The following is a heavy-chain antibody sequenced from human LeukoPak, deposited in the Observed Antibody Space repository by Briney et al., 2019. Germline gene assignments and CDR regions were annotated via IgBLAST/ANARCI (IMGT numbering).Heavy chain of an antibody. Sequence: PSQTLSLPCTVSGGSISSGGYYWSWIRQHPGKGLEWIGYIYYSGSTYYNPSLKSRLTISVDTSKNQFSLKLSSVTAADTALYYCARDGEYCSSTSCYFDPWGQGILVTVSS. CDR2: IYYSGST. CDR1: GGSISSGGYY. CDR3: ARDGEYCSSTSCYFDP. J-gene: IGHJ5*02. D-gene: IGHD2-2*01. V-gene: IGHV4-31*03.